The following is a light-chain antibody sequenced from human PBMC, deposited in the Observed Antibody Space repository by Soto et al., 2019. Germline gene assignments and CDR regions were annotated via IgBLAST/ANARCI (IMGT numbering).Light chain of an antibody. J-gene: IGLJ1*01. CDR1: SSDIGGYKY. Sequence: QSVLTQPASVSGSPGQSITISCTGTSSDIGGYKYVSWYQQHPGKAPKLIIYEVTNRPSGVSDRFSGSKSGTSASLAIAGLQPEDEADYYCQSYDNSLTGSYVFGSGTKLTVL. V-gene: IGLV2-14*01. CDR2: EVT. CDR3: QSYDNSLTGSYV.